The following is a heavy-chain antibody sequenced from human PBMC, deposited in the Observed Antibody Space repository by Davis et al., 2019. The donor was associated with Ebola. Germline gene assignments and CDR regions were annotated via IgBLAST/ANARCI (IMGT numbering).Heavy chain of an antibody. Sequence: GESLKISCAASGFTFSSYAMHWVRQAPGKGLEWVAVISYDGSNKYYADSVKGRFTISRDNSKNTLYLQMNSLRAEDTAVYYCARGLWATVTSTVDYWGQGTLVTVSS. V-gene: IGHV3-30-3*01. J-gene: IGHJ4*02. CDR3: ARGLWATVTSTVDY. CDR1: GFTFSSYA. D-gene: IGHD4-17*01. CDR2: ISYDGSNK.